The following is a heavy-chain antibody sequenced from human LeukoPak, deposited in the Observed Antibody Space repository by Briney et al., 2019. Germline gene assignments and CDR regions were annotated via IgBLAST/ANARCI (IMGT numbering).Heavy chain of an antibody. Sequence: GASLRLSCAASGFTFSSFAMSWVRQAPGKGLEWVSSISGSGESTYYADYVKGRFTVSRDNSENTLNLQLNSLRAEDTAVYYCAKDAIGQYRPYYFDCWGQGTLVTVSS. D-gene: IGHD3-16*02. V-gene: IGHV3-23*01. J-gene: IGHJ4*02. CDR3: AKDAIGQYRPYYFDC. CDR1: GFTFSSFA. CDR2: ISGSGEST.